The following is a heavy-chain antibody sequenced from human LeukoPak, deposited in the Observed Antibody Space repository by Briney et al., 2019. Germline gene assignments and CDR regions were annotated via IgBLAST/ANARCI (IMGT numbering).Heavy chain of an antibody. CDR2: IYYSGST. V-gene: IGHV4-30-4*01. D-gene: IGHD4-17*01. J-gene: IGHJ5*02. CDR3: ARTTVTTSWFDP. Sequence: PSETLSLTCSVSGGSISSGDYYWSWIRQPPGKGLEWIGYIYYSGSTDYNPPLKSRITMSLDTSNNQFSLKLTSVTAADTAVYYCARTTVTTSWFDPWGQGTLVTVSS. CDR1: GGSISSGDYY.